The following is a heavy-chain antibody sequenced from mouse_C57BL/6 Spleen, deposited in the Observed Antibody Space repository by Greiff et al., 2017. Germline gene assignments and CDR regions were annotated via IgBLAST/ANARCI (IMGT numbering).Heavy chain of an antibody. J-gene: IGHJ4*01. CDR2: IDPSDSET. CDR3: ARSDYYSNLYYYAMDY. Sequence: QVHVKQPGAELVRPGSSVKLSCKASGYTFTSYWMHWVKQRPIQGLEWIGNIDPSDSETHYNQKFKDKATLTVDKSSSTAYMQLSSLTSEDSAVYYCARSDYYSNLYYYAMDYWGQGTSVTVSS. V-gene: IGHV1-52*01. D-gene: IGHD2-5*01. CDR1: GYTFTSYW.